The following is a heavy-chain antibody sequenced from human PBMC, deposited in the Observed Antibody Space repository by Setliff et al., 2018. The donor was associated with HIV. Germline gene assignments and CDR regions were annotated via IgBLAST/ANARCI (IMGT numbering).Heavy chain of an antibody. CDR1: GGSISSHY. D-gene: IGHD3-22*01. CDR2: IYYSGST. CDR3: ARAYYDSSGYYWGAFDI. Sequence: SETLSLTCTVSGGSISSHYWSWIRQPPGKGLEWIGSIYYSGSTNYNPSLKSRVTISVDTSKNQFSLKLSSVTAADTAVYYCARAYYDSSGYYWGAFDIWGQGTRVTVSS. J-gene: IGHJ3*02. V-gene: IGHV4-59*11.